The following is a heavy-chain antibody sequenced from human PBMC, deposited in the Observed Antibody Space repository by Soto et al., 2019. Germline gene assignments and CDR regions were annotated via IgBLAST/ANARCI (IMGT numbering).Heavy chain of an antibody. CDR3: ARAYYYDSSGYYGGLDY. V-gene: IGHV1-69*01. J-gene: IGHJ4*02. D-gene: IGHD3-22*01. CDR1: GGTFSSYA. CDR2: IIPIFGTA. Sequence: QVQLVQSGAEVKKPGSSVKVSCKASGGTFSSYAISWVRQAPGQGLEWMGGIIPIFGTANYAQKFQGRVTITADEATSTANMELSSLRSEDTAVYYCARAYYYDSSGYYGGLDYWGQGTLVTVST.